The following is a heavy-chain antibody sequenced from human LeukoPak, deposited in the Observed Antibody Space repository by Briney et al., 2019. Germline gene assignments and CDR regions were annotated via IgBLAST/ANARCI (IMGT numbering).Heavy chain of an antibody. V-gene: IGHV4-39*07. CDR3: ARDAGHQLSRRNYYAMDV. D-gene: IGHD2-2*01. Sequence: SETLSLTCTVSGGSISSSSYYWGWIRQPPGKGLEWIGSIYYSGSTYYNPSLKSRVTISVDTSKNQFSLKLSSVTAADTAVYYCARDAGHQLSRRNYYAMDVCGQGSTVTVSS. CDR2: IYYSGST. CDR1: GGSISSSSYY. J-gene: IGHJ6*02.